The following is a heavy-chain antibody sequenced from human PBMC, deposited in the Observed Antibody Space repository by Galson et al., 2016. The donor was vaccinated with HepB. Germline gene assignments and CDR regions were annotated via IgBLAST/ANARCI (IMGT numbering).Heavy chain of an antibody. CDR2: ISGSGDRR. D-gene: IGHD2-2*01. J-gene: IGHJ4*02. V-gene: IGHV3-23*01. CDR3: AKDLDIVVVPSAIDY. Sequence: SLRLSCAASGFTFSRYAMSWVRQAPGKGLEWVSVISGSGDRRYYADSVKDRFIISRDNSKNTVYLQMNSLRVEDTAVYYCAKDLDIVVVPSAIDYWGQGTLVTVSS. CDR1: GFTFSRYA.